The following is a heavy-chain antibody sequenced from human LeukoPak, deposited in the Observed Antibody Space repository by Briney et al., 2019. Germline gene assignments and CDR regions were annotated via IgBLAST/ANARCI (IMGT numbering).Heavy chain of an antibody. CDR2: INPNIGGT. D-gene: IGHD2-21*02. CDR1: GYTFTDYY. CDR3: ARSRHSYCGGDCYGSEKAVDY. V-gene: IGHV1-2*02. Sequence: ASVKVSCKTSGYTFTDYYLHWVRQAPGQGLEWMGWINPNIGGTNYAQKFQGRVTMTRDTSISTAYMELSRLRSDDTAVYYCARSRHSYCGGDCYGSEKAVDYWGQGTLVTVSS. J-gene: IGHJ4*02.